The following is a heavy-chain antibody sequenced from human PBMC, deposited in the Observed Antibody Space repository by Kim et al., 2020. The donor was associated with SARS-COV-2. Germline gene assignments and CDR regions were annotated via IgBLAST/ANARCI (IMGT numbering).Heavy chain of an antibody. J-gene: IGHJ6*03. D-gene: IGHD2-15*01. V-gene: IGHV3-21*01. Sequence: GGSLRLSCAASGFTFSSYSMNWVRQAPGKGLEWVSSISSSSSYIYYADSVKGRFTISRDNAKNSLYLQMNSLRAEDTAVYYCARGYEDIVVVVADYYYYMDVWGKGTTVTVSS. CDR3: ARGYEDIVVVVADYYYYMDV. CDR2: ISSSSSYI. CDR1: GFTFSSYS.